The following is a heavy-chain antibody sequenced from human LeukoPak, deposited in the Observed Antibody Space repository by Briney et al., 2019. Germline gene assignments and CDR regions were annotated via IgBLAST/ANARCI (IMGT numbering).Heavy chain of an antibody. CDR3: AKGVQLGGYYFDY. CDR2: ISGSGGST. J-gene: IGHJ4*02. Sequence: PGGSLRLSCAASGFTFSNYAMNWVRQAPGKGLEWVSGISGSGGSTYYADSVKGRFTISRDNPKNTLYLQMDSLRAEDTAKYYCAKGVQLGGYYFDYWGQGTLVTVSS. CDR1: GFTFSNYA. V-gene: IGHV3-23*01. D-gene: IGHD1-1*01.